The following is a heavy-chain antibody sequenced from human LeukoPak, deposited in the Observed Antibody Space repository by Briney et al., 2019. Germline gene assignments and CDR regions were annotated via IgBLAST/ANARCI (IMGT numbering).Heavy chain of an antibody. CDR2: ITGSSSTI. Sequence: GGSLRLSCAASGFTFSSYEMNWVRQAPGEGLEWVSYITGSSSTIYYADSVKGRFTISRDNAKSSLYLQMSSLRAEDTAVYYCAREPTYTNSWYTSCDYWGQGTLVTVSS. V-gene: IGHV3-48*03. J-gene: IGHJ4*02. CDR3: AREPTYTNSWYTSCDY. D-gene: IGHD6-19*01. CDR1: GFTFSSYE.